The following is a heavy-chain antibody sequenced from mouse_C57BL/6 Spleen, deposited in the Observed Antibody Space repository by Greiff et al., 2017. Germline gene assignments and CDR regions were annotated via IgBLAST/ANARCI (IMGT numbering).Heavy chain of an antibody. CDR2: INPNNGGT. Sequence: QLHQFEPKLLSPGASLRNSLKPLDTPFPNTYLTGVKQSHGKSLEWIGDINPNNGGTSYNQKFKGKATLTVDKSSSTAYMELRSLTSEDSAVYYCAREGRWGAMDYWGQGTSVTVSS. V-gene: IGHV1-26*01. CDR3: AREGRWGAMDY. J-gene: IGHJ4*01. D-gene: IGHD3-3*01. CDR1: DTPFPNTY.